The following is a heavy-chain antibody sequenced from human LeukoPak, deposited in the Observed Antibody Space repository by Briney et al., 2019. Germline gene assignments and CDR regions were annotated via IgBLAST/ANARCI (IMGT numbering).Heavy chain of an antibody. V-gene: IGHV1-2*02. CDR2: INPNSGGT. Sequence: ASVKVSCKASGYTFTGYYMHWVRQAPGQGLEWMGWINPNSGGTNYAQKFQGRVTMTRDTSTSTVYMELSSLRSEDTAVYYCARAPYSFGVVTPFGYWGQGTLVTVSS. CDR3: ARAPYSFGVVTPFGY. D-gene: IGHD3-3*01. CDR1: GYTFTGYY. J-gene: IGHJ4*02.